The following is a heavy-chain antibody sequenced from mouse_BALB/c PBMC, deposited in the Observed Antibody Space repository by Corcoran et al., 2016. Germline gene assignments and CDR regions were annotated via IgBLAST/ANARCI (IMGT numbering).Heavy chain of an antibody. J-gene: IGHJ4*01. CDR1: GYTFTNYG. CDR3: ARVPYAMDY. CDR2: INTYTGEP. Sequence: QIQLVQSGPELKKPGETVKISCKASGYTFTNYGMNWVKQAPGKGLKWMGWINTYTGEPTYADDFKGRFAYSLETSASTAYLQINNLKNEDTATYCCARVPYAMDYWGQGTSVTVSS. V-gene: IGHV9-3-1*01.